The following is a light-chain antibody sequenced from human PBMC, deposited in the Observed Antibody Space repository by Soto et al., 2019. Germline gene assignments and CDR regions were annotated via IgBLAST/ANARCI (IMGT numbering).Light chain of an antibody. V-gene: IGLV2-8*01. CDR2: NVN. CDR3: SSYVGSNNFPYV. Sequence: QSALIQPPSVSGSPGQSVTISCTGTSSDVGSYDYVSWYQQHPGTVPKPMIYNVNTQPSGVPDRFSGSKSGDTASLTVSGLQAEDEADYYCSSYVGSNNFPYVFGTGTKVTVL. J-gene: IGLJ1*01. CDR1: SSDVGSYDY.